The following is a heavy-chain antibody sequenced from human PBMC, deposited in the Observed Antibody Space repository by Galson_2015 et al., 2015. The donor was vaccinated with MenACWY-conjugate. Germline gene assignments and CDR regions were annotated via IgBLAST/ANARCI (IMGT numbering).Heavy chain of an antibody. V-gene: IGHV3-74*01. J-gene: IGHJ4*02. CDR2: IKADGSFS. Sequence: SLRLSCAASGFTFNNYWMHWVRQPPGKGLEWLSYIKADGSFSNYADSVKGRFTISTDNAKNMVYLQMGGLGDEDTAVYFCARDNNWSFDSWGQGTLVTVSS. CDR1: GFTFNNYW. CDR3: ARDNNWSFDS. D-gene: IGHD1-1*01.